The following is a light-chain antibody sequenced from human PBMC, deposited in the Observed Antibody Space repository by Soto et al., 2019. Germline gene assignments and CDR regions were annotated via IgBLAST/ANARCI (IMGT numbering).Light chain of an antibody. V-gene: IGKV4-1*01. CDR2: WAS. CDR3: QQYYSTPPT. Sequence: VMTQSPLSPPVILGQPACISCRSNQSLVHSDGIAYVAWYQQKPGQPPKLLIYWASTRESGVPDRCSGSGSGTDFTLTISSLQAEDVAVYYCQQYYSTPPTFGGGTKVDIK. CDR1: QSLVHSDGIAY. J-gene: IGKJ4*01.